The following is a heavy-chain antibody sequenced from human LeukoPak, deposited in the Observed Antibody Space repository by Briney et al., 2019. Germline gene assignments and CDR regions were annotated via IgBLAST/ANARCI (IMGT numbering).Heavy chain of an antibody. CDR1: GFTFSTYS. CDR3: ARESSGYFY. CDR2: ISSGSSFI. V-gene: IGHV3-21*01. J-gene: IGHJ6*04. Sequence: PGGSLRLSCAASGFTFSTYSMNWVRQAPGKGLEWVSSISSGSSFIYYADSVKGRFTISRDNAKNSLFLQMNSLRAEDTAVYYCARESSGYFYWGKGTTVTVSS. D-gene: IGHD3-22*01.